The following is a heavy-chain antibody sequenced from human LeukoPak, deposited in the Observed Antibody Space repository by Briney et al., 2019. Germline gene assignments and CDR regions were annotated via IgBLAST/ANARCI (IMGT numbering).Heavy chain of an antibody. CDR3: ARQVSCIEGAGTQDAFDI. CDR2: ISSSSSSI. CDR1: GFTFSSYT. J-gene: IGHJ3*02. D-gene: IGHD6-13*01. Sequence: GGSLRLSCAASGFTFSSYTMNWVRQAPGKGLEWVSSISSSSSSIYYADSVKGRFTISRDNSKNTLYLQMNSLRAEDTTVYYCARQVSCIEGAGTQDAFDIWGQGTMVVVSS. V-gene: IGHV3-48*01.